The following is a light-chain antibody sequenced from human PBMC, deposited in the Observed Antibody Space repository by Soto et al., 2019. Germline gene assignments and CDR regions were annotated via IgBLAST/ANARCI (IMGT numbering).Light chain of an antibody. J-gene: IGKJ4*01. CDR3: QQADSFPLT. V-gene: IGKV1-12*01. Sequence: DTQMTQSPSSVSAAVGDTVTMTCRPSQGISIWLAWYQQKPGKAPKLLIYGASTLESGVPSRFSGRGSGTDFTLTISSLQPEDFATYFCQQADSFPLTFGGGTKVEIK. CDR1: QGISIW. CDR2: GAS.